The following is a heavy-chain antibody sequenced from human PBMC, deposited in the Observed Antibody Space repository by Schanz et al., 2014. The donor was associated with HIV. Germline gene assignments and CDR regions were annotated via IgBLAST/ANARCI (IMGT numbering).Heavy chain of an antibody. CDR3: TRSRYELHWLDS. Sequence: QVQLVQSGAEVKKPGASVKVFCKASGYTFTDYFMHWVRQAPGQGLEWMGWIKPNSGETRFARKFQGRITMTRDTSINTAYMDLSRLRYDDTAVYYCTRSRYELHWLDSWGQGTLVTVSS. CDR2: IKPNSGET. J-gene: IGHJ5*01. CDR1: GYTFTDYF. D-gene: IGHD2-2*01. V-gene: IGHV1-2*02.